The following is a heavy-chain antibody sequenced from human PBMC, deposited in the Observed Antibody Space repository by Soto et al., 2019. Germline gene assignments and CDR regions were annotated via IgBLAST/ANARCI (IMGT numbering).Heavy chain of an antibody. Sequence: QVQLVESGGGLVKPGGSLRLSCAASGFTFSDYYMSWIRQAPGKGLEWVSYISSSSSYTNYADSVKGRFTISRDNAKKSLYLQRNSLRAEDTAVYYGARVESVADHYGMDVWGQGTTVTVSS. CDR1: GFTFSDYY. CDR2: ISSSSSYT. D-gene: IGHD6-19*01. CDR3: ARVESVADHYGMDV. V-gene: IGHV3-11*05. J-gene: IGHJ6*02.